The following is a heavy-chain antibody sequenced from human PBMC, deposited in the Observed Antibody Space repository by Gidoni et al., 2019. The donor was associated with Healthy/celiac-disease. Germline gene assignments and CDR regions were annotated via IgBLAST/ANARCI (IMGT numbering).Heavy chain of an antibody. D-gene: IGHD3-9*01. CDR1: GFTFSSYS. CDR3: ARGRVLTGYYFFDY. J-gene: IGHJ4*02. CDR2: ISSSSSTI. Sequence: EVQLVESGGGLVQPGGSLRLSCAASGFTFSSYSMNWVRQAPGKGLEWDSYISSSSSTIYYADSVKGRFTISRDNAKNSLYLKMNSLRDEDTAVYYCARGRVLTGYYFFDYWGQGTLVTVSS. V-gene: IGHV3-48*02.